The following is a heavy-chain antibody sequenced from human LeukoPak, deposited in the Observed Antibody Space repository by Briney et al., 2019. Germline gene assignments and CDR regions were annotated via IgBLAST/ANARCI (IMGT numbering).Heavy chain of an antibody. J-gene: IGHJ4*02. Sequence: GGSLRLSCAASGLTFSSYAMRWVRQPPGKGLEWVAVISYDGSNKYYADSVKGRFTNSRDNAKNSLYLQMSSLRAEDTALYHCARDLGPRGSYSDYWGQGTLVTVSS. V-gene: IGHV3-30*04. CDR3: ARDLGPRGSYSDY. CDR2: ISYDGSNK. CDR1: GLTFSSYA. D-gene: IGHD1-26*01.